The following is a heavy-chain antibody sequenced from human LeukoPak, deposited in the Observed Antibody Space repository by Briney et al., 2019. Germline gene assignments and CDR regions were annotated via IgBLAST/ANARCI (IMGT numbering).Heavy chain of an antibody. CDR1: GGSISSSNW. V-gene: IGHV4-4*02. Sequence: SGTLSLTCAVSGGSISSSNWWSWVRQPPGKGLEWIGEIYHSGSTNYNPSLKSRVAISVDKSKNQFSLKLSSVTAADTAVYYCARYCSSTSCYRDFDYWGQGTLVTVSS. D-gene: IGHD2-2*02. CDR2: IYHSGST. CDR3: ARYCSSTSCYRDFDY. J-gene: IGHJ4*02.